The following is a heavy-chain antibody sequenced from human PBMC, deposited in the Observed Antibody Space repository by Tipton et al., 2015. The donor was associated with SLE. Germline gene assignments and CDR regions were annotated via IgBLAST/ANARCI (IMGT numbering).Heavy chain of an antibody. D-gene: IGHD1-26*01. J-gene: IGHJ4*02. V-gene: IGHV4-39*07. CDR1: GGSISSSSYY. Sequence: LRLSCTVSGGSISSSSYYWGWIRQPPGKGLEWIGSIYHSGSTYYNPSLKSRVTISVDTSKNQFSLKLSSVTAADTAVYYCARAAGSYAYFDYWGQGTLVTVSS. CDR2: IYHSGST. CDR3: ARAAGSYAYFDY.